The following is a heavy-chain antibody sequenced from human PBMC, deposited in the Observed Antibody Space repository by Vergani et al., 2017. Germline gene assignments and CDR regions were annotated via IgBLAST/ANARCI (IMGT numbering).Heavy chain of an antibody. CDR1: GFTFSSYA. CDR3: AKEDGSGSYYINYYYGMDV. V-gene: IGHV3-23*01. D-gene: IGHD3-10*01. CDR2: ISGSGGST. Sequence: EVQLLESGGGLVQPGGSLRLSCAASGFTFSSYAMSWVRQAPGKGLEWVSAISGSGGSTYYADSVKGRVTISRDNSKNTLYLQMNSLRAEAKAVYYCAKEDGSGSYYINYYYGMDVWGQGTTVTVSS. J-gene: IGHJ6*02.